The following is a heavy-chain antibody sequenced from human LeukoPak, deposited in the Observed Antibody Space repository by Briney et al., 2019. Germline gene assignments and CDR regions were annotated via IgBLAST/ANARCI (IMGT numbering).Heavy chain of an antibody. CDR2: INQGGSDK. J-gene: IGHJ4*02. CDR1: GFTFSGHW. D-gene: IGHD1-14*01. V-gene: IGHV3-7*01. Sequence: GGSLRLSCAASGFTFSGHWMSWVPQAPGKGLEWVANINQGGSDKYYVDSVKGRFTISRDNANNLLYLQMNSLRGEDTAVYYCTRDRSRAEDDWGQGTLVTVS. CDR3: TRDRSRAEDD.